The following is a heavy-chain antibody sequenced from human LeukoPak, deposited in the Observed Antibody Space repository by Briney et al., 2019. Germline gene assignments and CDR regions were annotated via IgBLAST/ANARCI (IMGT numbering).Heavy chain of an antibody. V-gene: IGHV3-23*01. CDR1: GFTFSSYA. D-gene: IGHD3-10*01. Sequence: PGGSLRLSCAASGFTFSSYAMSWVRQAPGKGLEWVSAISGSGGSTYYADSVKGRFTISRDNSKNTLYLQMNSLRAEDTAVYYCAKVGRVRGVITNYFDHWGQGTLVTVSS. J-gene: IGHJ4*02. CDR2: ISGSGGST. CDR3: AKVGRVRGVITNYFDH.